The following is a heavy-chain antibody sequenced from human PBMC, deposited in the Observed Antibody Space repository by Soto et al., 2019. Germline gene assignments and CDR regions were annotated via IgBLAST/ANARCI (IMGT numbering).Heavy chain of an antibody. CDR1: GYTFTGYY. D-gene: IGHD2-8*01. J-gene: IGHJ4*02. V-gene: IGHV1-2*02. CDR2: INPNSGGT. Sequence: GASVKVSCKASGYTFTGYYMHWVRQAPGQGLEWMGWINPNSGGTNYAQKFQGRVTMTRDTSISTAYMELSRLRSDDAAVYYCARDCTNGVCRDYWGQGTLVTVSS. CDR3: ARDCTNGVCRDY.